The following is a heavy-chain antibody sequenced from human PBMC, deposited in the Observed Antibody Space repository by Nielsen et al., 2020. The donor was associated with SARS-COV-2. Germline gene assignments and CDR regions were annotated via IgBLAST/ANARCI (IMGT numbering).Heavy chain of an antibody. J-gene: IGHJ2*01. CDR3: ARVVTGRWLQSWGWYFDL. V-gene: IGHV3-48*01. CDR2: ISSSSSTI. CDR1: GFTFSSYS. Sequence: GGSLRLSCAASGFTFSSYSMNWVRQAPGKGLEWVSYISSSSSTIYYADSVKGRFTISRDNAKNSLYLQMNSLRAEDTAVYYCARVVTGRWLQSWGWYFDLWGRGTLVTVSS. D-gene: IGHD5-24*01.